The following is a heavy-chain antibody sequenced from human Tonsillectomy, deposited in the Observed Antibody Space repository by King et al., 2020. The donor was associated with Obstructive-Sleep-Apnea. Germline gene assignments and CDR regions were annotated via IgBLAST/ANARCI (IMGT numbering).Heavy chain of an antibody. V-gene: IGHV3-33*03. CDR3: AKGGSGEEWGRDDLPGN. CDR2: IWHDGGDK. Sequence: HVQLVESGGGVVQPGRSLRLSCAASGFTFSGYGMHWVRQAPGKGLEWVAVIWHDGGDKHYADSVKGRFTISRDNSKNTLYLQMNSLRAEDTAVYYCAKGGSGEEWGRDDLPGNWGQGTLVSVSS. CDR1: GFTFSGYG. D-gene: IGHD3-10*01. J-gene: IGHJ4*02.